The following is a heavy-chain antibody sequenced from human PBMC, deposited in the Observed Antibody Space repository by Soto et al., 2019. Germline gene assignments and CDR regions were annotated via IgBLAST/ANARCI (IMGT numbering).Heavy chain of an antibody. CDR3: ARVGDYGDYGY. CDR1: GFTFSSYW. V-gene: IGHV3-7*01. J-gene: IGHJ4*02. Sequence: EVQLVESGGGLVQPGGSLRLSCAASGFTFSSYWMSWVRQAPGKGLEWVANIKQDGSEKYYVDSVKGRFTISRDNAKNSLYLKMNSLRAEDTAVYYGARVGDYGDYGYWGQGTLVTVSS. CDR2: IKQDGSEK. D-gene: IGHD4-17*01.